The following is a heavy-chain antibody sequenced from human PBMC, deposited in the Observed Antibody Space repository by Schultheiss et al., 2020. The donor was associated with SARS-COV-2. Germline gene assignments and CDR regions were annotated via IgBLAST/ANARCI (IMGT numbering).Heavy chain of an antibody. Sequence: SETLSLTCTVSGGSISSGGYYWSWIRQPPGKGLEWIGYIFYSGSTHYNPSLKSRVTISVDTSKNQFSLKVSSVTAADTAVYYCARVHAGADFDYWGQGTLVTVSS. V-gene: IGHV4-31*03. J-gene: IGHJ4*02. CDR1: GGSISSGGYY. D-gene: IGHD4/OR15-4a*01. CDR3: ARVHAGADFDY. CDR2: IFYSGST.